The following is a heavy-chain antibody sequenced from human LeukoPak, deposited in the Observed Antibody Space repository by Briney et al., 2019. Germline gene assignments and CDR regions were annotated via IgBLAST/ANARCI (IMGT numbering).Heavy chain of an antibody. CDR2: IYYSGST. V-gene: IGHV4-59*08. CDR1: GGSISSYY. J-gene: IGHJ6*02. D-gene: IGHD2-2*01. Sequence: SETLSLTCTVSGGSISSYYWSLIRQPPGKGLEWIVYIYYSGSTNYNPSLKSRVTISVDTSKNQFSLKLSSVTAADTAVYYCASQFTNYYYYGMDVWGQGTTVTVSS. CDR3: ASQFTNYYYYGMDV.